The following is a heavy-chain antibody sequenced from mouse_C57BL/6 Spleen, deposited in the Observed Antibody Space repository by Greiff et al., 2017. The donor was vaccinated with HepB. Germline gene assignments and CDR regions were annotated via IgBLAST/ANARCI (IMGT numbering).Heavy chain of an antibody. CDR1: GYTFTSYG. D-gene: IGHD1-1*01. CDR3: AREFITTVVAPRYFDV. CDR2: IYPRSGNT. V-gene: IGHV1-81*01. J-gene: IGHJ1*03. Sequence: QVQLQQSGAELARPGASVKLSCKASGYTFTSYGISWVKQRTGQGLEWIGEIYPRSGNTYYNEKFKGKATLTADKSSSTAYMELRSLTSEDSAVYFCAREFITTVVAPRYFDVWGTGTTVTVSS.